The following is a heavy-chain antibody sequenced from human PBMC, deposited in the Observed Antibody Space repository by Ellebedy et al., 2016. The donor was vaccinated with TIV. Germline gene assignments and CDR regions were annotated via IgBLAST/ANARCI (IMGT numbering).Heavy chain of an antibody. Sequence: GESLKISCAASGFTFSSSWVHWVRQAPGKGLEWVANINQDGSEEQYVDSVKGRFTISRDNAKNSLYLQMSSLRAEDTAVYYCARDPAGRTWGAFDLWGQGTMATVSS. J-gene: IGHJ3*01. CDR3: ARDPAGRTWGAFDL. CDR1: GFTFSSSW. CDR2: INQDGSEE. V-gene: IGHV3-7*03. D-gene: IGHD1-26*01.